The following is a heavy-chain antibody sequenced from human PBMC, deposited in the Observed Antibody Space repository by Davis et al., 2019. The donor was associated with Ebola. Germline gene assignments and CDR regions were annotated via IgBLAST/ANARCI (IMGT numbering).Heavy chain of an antibody. J-gene: IGHJ3*02. CDR2: INHSGST. V-gene: IGHV4-34*01. CDR1: GGSLRGHY. D-gene: IGHD2-15*01. Sequence: SETLSLTCAVYGGSLRGHYWSWFRQPPGKGLEWIGEINHSGSTNYNPSLKSRVTISVDTSKNQFSLKLSSVTAADTAVYYCARTDIVVSRDAFDIWGQGTMVTVSS. CDR3: ARTDIVVSRDAFDI.